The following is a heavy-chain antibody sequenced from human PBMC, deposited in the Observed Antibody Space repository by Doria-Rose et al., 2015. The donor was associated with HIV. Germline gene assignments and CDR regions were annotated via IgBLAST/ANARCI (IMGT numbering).Heavy chain of an antibody. Sequence: QVTLKESGPVLVKPTETLTLTCTVSGVSLSSPGMGVSWIRQPPGKAPEWLANIFSDDERSYKTSLKRRLTISRGTSKSQVVLTMTDMDPVDTATYYCARIRSSRWYHKYYFDFWGQGTLVIVSA. CDR2: IFSDDER. CDR1: GVSLSSPGMG. V-gene: IGHV2-26*01. J-gene: IGHJ4*02. D-gene: IGHD6-13*01. CDR3: ARIRSSRWYHKYYFDF.